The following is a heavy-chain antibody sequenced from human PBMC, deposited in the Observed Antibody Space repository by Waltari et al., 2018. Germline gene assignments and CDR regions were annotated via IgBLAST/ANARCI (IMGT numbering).Heavy chain of an antibody. V-gene: IGHV4-38-2*01. CDR2: IYHSGST. CDR3: ARPVTMIVVAPFDY. D-gene: IGHD3-22*01. Sequence: QVQLKESGPGLVQPSETLSLTCAVSGYSISSGYYWGWIRQPPGKGLEWIGSIYHSGSTYYNPSLKSRVTISVDTSKNQFSLKLSSVTAADTAVYYCARPVTMIVVAPFDYWGQGTLVTVSS. CDR1: GYSISSGYY. J-gene: IGHJ4*02.